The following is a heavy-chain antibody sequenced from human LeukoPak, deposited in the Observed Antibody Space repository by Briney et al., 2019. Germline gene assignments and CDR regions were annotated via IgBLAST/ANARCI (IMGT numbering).Heavy chain of an antibody. CDR2: IIPILGIA. D-gene: IGHD4-17*01. Sequence: SVKVSCKTSGGTFSSYAISWVRQAPGQGLEWMGRIIPILGIANYAQKFQGRVTITADKSTSTAYMELSSLRSEDTAVYYCARGNDYGDYRAEYFQHWGQGTLVTVSS. V-gene: IGHV1-69*04. CDR1: GGTFSSYA. CDR3: ARGNDYGDYRAEYFQH. J-gene: IGHJ1*01.